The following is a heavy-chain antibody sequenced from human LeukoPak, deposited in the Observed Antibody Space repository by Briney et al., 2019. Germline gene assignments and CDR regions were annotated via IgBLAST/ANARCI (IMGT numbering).Heavy chain of an antibody. J-gene: IGHJ3*02. CDR1: GFTFSDNY. Sequence: GGSLRLSCAASGFTFSDNYMTWVRQAPGKGLEWLSYISGNGGVIQYADSVKGRFTISRDNAKNLLYLQMDSLRSEDTAVYFCARDTIRGYSYGYNAFDIWGQGTMVTVSS. D-gene: IGHD5-18*01. V-gene: IGHV3-11*04. CDR2: ISGNGGVI. CDR3: ARDTIRGYSYGYNAFDI.